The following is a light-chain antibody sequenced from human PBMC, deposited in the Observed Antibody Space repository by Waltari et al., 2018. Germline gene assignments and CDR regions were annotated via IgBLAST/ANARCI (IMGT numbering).Light chain of an antibody. J-gene: IGLJ3*02. CDR2: EDS. CDR1: ALPKKY. Sequence: SYELTQPPSVSVSPGQAARITCSGDALPKKYAYWYQQKSGQAPVLAISEDSKRPSGIPERFSGSSSGTTATLTLSGAQVEDEGDYYCYSTDSSDTHRVFGGGTKLTVL. CDR3: YSTDSSDTHRV. V-gene: IGLV3-10*01.